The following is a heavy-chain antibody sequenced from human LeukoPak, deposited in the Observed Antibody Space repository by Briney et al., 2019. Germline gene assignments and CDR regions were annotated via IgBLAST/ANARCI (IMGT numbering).Heavy chain of an antibody. V-gene: IGHV4-61*05. CDR2: IYYSGST. CDR1: GGSISSTYYY. J-gene: IGHJ6*03. Sequence: SETLSLTCTVSGGSISSTYYYWGWIRQPPGKGLEWIGYIYYSGSTNYNPSLKSRVTISVDTSKNQFSLKLSSVTAADTAVYYCAGNYYYYYMDVWGKGTTVTISS. CDR3: AGNYYYYYMDV. D-gene: IGHD2-15*01.